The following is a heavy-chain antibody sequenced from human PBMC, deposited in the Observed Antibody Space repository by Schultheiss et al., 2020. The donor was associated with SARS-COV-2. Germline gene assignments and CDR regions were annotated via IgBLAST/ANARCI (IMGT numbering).Heavy chain of an antibody. Sequence: SVKVSCKDSGGTFSSYAISWVRQAPGQGLEWMGGIIPICGTANSAQKFQGRVTITADESTSTAYMELNSLRSEDTAVYYCALFSEWLTSFDPWGQGTLVTVSS. CDR1: GGTFSSYA. CDR2: IIPICGTA. CDR3: ALFSEWLTSFDP. D-gene: IGHD3-3*01. V-gene: IGHV1-69*13. J-gene: IGHJ5*02.